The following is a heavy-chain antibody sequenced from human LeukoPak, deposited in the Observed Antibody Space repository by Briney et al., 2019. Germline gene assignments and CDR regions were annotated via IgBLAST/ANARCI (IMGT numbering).Heavy chain of an antibody. CDR2: VFHSGDT. CDR3: ARGRAEGTMIEVSALDY. CDR1: GGSIMSGGYS. J-gene: IGHJ4*02. V-gene: IGHV4-30-2*01. D-gene: IGHD3-22*01. Sequence: SETLSLTCAVSGGSIMSGGYSWSWIRQTPEKGLEWIGHVFHSGDTEYNPSLKNRVAMSLVRSKNQVSLKLSSVTAADTAVYYCARGRAEGTMIEVSALDYWGQGTLVTVSS.